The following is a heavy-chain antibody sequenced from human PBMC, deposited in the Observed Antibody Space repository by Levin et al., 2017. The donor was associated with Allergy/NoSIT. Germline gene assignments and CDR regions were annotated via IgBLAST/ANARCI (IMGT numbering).Heavy chain of an antibody. J-gene: IGHJ3*02. CDR3: ARHIVVVTAIIPSDAFDI. CDR2: IDPSDSYT. D-gene: IGHD2-21*02. V-gene: IGHV5-10-1*01. Sequence: ASVKVSCKGSGYSFTSYWISWVRQMPGKGLEWMGRIDPSDSYTNYSPSFQGHVTISADKSISTAYLQWSSLKASDTAMYYCARHIVVVTAIIPSDAFDIWGQGTMVTVSS. CDR1: GYSFTSYW.